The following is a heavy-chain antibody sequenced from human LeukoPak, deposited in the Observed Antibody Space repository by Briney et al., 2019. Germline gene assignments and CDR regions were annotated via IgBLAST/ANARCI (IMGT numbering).Heavy chain of an antibody. V-gene: IGHV4-34*01. D-gene: IGHD4-11*01. J-gene: IGHJ6*03. Sequence: SETLSLTCAVYGGSFSGYYWSWIRQPPGKGLEWIGEINHSGSTNYNPSLKSRVTISVDTSKNQFSLKLSSVTAADTAVYYCARVHSNYYYYYMDVWGKGTTVTVSS. CDR3: ARVHSNYYYYYMDV. CDR1: GGSFSGYY. CDR2: INHSGST.